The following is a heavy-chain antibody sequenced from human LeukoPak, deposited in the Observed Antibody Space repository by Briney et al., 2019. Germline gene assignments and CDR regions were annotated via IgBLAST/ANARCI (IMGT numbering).Heavy chain of an antibody. J-gene: IGHJ6*02. CDR3: AKGTNWRNYGMDV. CDR2: ISGGGGSI. Sequence: GGSLRLSCTASGFTFSSYVMSWVRRAPGKGLEWVSGISGGGGSIYYADSVKGRFTISRDNSKNTLYLQMNTLRAEDTALYYCAKGTNWRNYGMDVWGQGTTVTVSS. V-gene: IGHV3-23*01. CDR1: GFTFSSYV. D-gene: IGHD1-20*01.